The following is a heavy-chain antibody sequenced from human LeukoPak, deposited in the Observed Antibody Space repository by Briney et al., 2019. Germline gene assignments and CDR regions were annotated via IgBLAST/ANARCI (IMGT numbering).Heavy chain of an antibody. V-gene: IGHV4-61*01. Sequence: PSETLSLTCTVSGGSVSSGSYYWSWIRQPPGKGLEWIGYIYYSGSTNYNPSLKSRVTISVDTSKNQFSLKLSSVTAADTAVYYCARDVVVVAATVYYYYGMDVWGQGTTVTASS. CDR1: GGSVSSGSYY. CDR3: ARDVVVVAATVYYYYGMDV. CDR2: IYYSGST. D-gene: IGHD2-15*01. J-gene: IGHJ6*02.